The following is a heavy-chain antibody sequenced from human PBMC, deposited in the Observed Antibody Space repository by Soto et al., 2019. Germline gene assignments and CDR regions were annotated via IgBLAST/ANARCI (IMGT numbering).Heavy chain of an antibody. V-gene: IGHV4-38-2*02. D-gene: IGHD1-1*01. J-gene: IGHJ4*02. CDR1: GYFISSGSY. Sequence: SETLSLTCAVSGYFISSGSYWGWIRQPPGKGLEWIGSIYHSGSTYYNASLKSRVTISVDTSKNQFSLKLNSVTATDTAIYYCARELDRYFDYWGQGTLVTVS. CDR3: ARELDRYFDY. CDR2: IYHSGST.